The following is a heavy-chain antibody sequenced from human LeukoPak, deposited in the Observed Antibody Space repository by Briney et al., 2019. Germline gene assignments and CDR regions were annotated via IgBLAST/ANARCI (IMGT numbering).Heavy chain of an antibody. V-gene: IGHV3-30*18. CDR2: MSNYGGNQ. D-gene: IGHD2/OR15-2a*01. Sequence: GGSLRLSCAVSGFTVSDYGIHWVRQAPGKGLEWVAAMSNYGGNQYYAASVKGRVTVSRDDSKNTLFLQMSNVTVEDTALYYCAKEPFRGPFYYGLAVWGHGTTVTVPS. CDR1: GFTVSDYG. J-gene: IGHJ6*02. CDR3: AKEPFRGPFYYGLAV.